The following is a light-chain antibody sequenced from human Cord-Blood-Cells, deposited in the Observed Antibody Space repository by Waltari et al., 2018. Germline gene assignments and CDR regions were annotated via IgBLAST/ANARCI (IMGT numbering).Light chain of an antibody. CDR2: GNS. CDR3: QSSDSSLSGSV. Sequence: QSVLTQPPSVSGAQGQRVPIYCTGSRSNIGAGYEVDWYQQLPGTAPKLLIYGNSNRPSGVPDRFSGSKSGTSASLAITGLQAEDEADYYCQSSDSSLSGSVFGGGTKLTVL. V-gene: IGLV1-40*01. J-gene: IGLJ3*02. CDR1: RSNIGAGYE.